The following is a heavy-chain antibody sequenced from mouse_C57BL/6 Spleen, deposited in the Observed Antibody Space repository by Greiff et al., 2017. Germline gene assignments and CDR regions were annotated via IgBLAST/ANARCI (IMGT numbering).Heavy chain of an antibody. V-gene: IGHV1-26*01. Sequence: EVQLQQSGPELVKPGASVKISCKASGYTFTDYYMNWVKQSHGKSLEWIGDINPNNGGTSYNQKFKGKATLTVDKSSSTAYMELRSLTSEDSAVYYCARDDGYFWYFDVWGTGTTGTVSS. CDR1: GYTFTDYY. D-gene: IGHD2-3*01. CDR3: ARDDGYFWYFDV. J-gene: IGHJ1*03. CDR2: INPNNGGT.